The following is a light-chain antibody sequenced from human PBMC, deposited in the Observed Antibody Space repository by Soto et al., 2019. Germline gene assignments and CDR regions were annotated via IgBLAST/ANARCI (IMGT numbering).Light chain of an antibody. J-gene: IGKJ1*01. CDR3: QHYNSYPPWT. CDR1: QSINSW. CDR2: RAS. V-gene: IGKV1-5*03. Sequence: DIQMTQSPSTLSASVGDRVTITCRASQSINSWLAWYQQEPEKAPKLLIYRASTLQSGVPSRFSGSGSGTEFTLTISSLQPDDFATYYCQHYNSYPPWTFGQGTKVEIK.